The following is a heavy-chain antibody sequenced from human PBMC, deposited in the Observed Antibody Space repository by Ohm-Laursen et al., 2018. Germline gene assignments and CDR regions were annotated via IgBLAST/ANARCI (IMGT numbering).Heavy chain of an antibody. CDR1: GFTFNSYS. CDR3: AKVVGRTYYYAMDV. CDR2: ISGSGAGT. D-gene: IGHD1-26*01. Sequence: SLRLSCTASGFTFNSYSMHWVRQAPGKGLEWVSSISGSGAGTSYADSVKDRFTFSRDNSKNTLYLQMNSLRAEDTAVYYCAKVVGRTYYYAMDVWGQGTTVTVSS. J-gene: IGHJ6*02. V-gene: IGHV3-23*01.